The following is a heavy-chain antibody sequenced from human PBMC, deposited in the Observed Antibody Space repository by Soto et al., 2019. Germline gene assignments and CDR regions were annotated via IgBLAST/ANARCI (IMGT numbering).Heavy chain of an antibody. V-gene: IGHV3-23*01. CDR1: GFTFSSYA. D-gene: IGHD2-8*01. Sequence: EVQLLESGGGLVQPGGSLRLSCAASGFTFSSYAMSWVRQAPGKGLEWVSAISGSGGSTYYADSVKGRFTISRDNSKNTLDLQMNSRRAEDTAVYYCAEAWSPSNIVLMVYAYYFDYWGQGTLVTVSS. CDR3: AEAWSPSNIVLMVYAYYFDY. J-gene: IGHJ4*02. CDR2: ISGSGGST.